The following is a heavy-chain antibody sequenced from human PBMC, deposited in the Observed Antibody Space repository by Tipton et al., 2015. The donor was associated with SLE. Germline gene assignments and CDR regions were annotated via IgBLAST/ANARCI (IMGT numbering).Heavy chain of an antibody. CDR1: GDSIRRHF. D-gene: IGHD2-8*02. CDR2: IFYSGRT. J-gene: IGHJ4*02. Sequence: TLSLTCTVSGDSIRRHFWSWIRQPPGKGLEWIGNIFYSGRTDYNPSLKSRVTISVDTSKNQFSLKLRSVTPADTAVYYCATIDPDGHTGVTPGDNWGQGTLVTVSS. V-gene: IGHV4-59*11. CDR3: ATIDPDGHTGVTPGDN.